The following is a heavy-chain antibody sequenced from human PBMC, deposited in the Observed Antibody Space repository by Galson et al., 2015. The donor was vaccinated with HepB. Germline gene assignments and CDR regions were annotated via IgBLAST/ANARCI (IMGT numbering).Heavy chain of an antibody. CDR2: IDSGGSHI. CDR3: GRGGLRAVAGTKGDY. J-gene: IGHJ4*02. Sequence: SLRLSCAASGFSFSDSAMNWVRQAPEKGLEWVSSIDSGGSHIFYADSLKGRFTISRDNTKNSLFLEMNSLKVEDTAVYYCGRGGLRAVAGTKGDYWGQGSLVTVSS. D-gene: IGHD6-19*01. CDR1: GFSFSDSA. V-gene: IGHV3-21*01.